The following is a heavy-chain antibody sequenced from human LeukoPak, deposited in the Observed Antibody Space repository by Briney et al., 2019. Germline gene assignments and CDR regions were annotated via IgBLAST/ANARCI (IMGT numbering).Heavy chain of an antibody. D-gene: IGHD4-23*01. Sequence: GGSLRLSCAASGFTFSNYGIHWVRQAPGKGLEWVAFIWYDGSNKYYADSVKGRFTISRDNSKNTLYLQMNSLRAEDTAVYYCAKDSGGNQFSYYMDVWGKGATVTDSS. CDR3: AKDSGGNQFSYYMDV. V-gene: IGHV3-30*02. CDR2: IWYDGSNK. CDR1: GFTFSNYG. J-gene: IGHJ6*03.